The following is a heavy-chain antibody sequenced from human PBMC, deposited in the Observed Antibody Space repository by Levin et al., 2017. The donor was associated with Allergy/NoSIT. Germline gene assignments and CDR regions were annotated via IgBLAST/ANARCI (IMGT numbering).Heavy chain of an antibody. V-gene: IGHV3-30-3*01. CDR1: GFTFSSYA. J-gene: IGHJ4*02. Sequence: GGSLRLSCAASGFTFSSYAMHWVRQAPGKGLEWVAVISYDGSNKYYADSVKGRFTISRDNSKNTLYLQMNSLRAEDTAVYYCARESSSWYAFDYWGQGTLVTVSS. D-gene: IGHD6-13*01. CDR2: ISYDGSNK. CDR3: ARESSSWYAFDY.